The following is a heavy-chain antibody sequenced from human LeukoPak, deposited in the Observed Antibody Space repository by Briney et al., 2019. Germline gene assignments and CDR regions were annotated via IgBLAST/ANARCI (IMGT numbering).Heavy chain of an antibody. Sequence: GGSLRLSCAASGFTFSSYAMSWVRQAPGKGLEWVSAVTTSGGPTYYADSVKGRFTISRDNSKNTLDLQMNSLRDEDTAVYYCARDLGPRWYFDLWGRGTLVTVSS. CDR2: VTTSGGPT. V-gene: IGHV3-23*01. CDR1: GFTFSSYA. CDR3: ARDLGPRWYFDL. D-gene: IGHD3-16*01. J-gene: IGHJ2*01.